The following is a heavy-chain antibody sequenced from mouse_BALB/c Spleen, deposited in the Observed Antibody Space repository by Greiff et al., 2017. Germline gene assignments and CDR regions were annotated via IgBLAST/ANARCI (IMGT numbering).Heavy chain of an antibody. J-gene: IGHJ2*01. V-gene: IGHV1-9*01. CDR2: ILPGSGST. CDR3: KTTASLDSFDY. Sequence: QVQLQQSGAELMKPGASVKISCKATGYTFSSYWIEWVKQRPVHGLEWIGEILPGSGSTNYNEKFKGKATFTADTSSNTAYMQLSSLTAEDSAVYYCKTTASLDSFDYWGQGTTLTGSS. D-gene: IGHD1-2*01. CDR1: GYTFSSYW.